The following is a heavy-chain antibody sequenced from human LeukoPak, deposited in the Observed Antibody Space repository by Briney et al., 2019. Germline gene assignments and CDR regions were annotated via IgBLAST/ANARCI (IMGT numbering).Heavy chain of an antibody. Sequence: SETLSLTCTVSGGSISSNNYYWGWIRQPPGKGLEWIGSIYYSGSTYYNPSLKSRVTISVDTSKNQFSLKLNSVTAADTAVYYCAVMAVAMYNWFDPWGQGTLVTVSS. CDR2: IYYSGST. J-gene: IGHJ5*02. CDR3: AVMAVAMYNWFDP. V-gene: IGHV4-39*07. CDR1: GGSISSNNYY. D-gene: IGHD6-19*01.